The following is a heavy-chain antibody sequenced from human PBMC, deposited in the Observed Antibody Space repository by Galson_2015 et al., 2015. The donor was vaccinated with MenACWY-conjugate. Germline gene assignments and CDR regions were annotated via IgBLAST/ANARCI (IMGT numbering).Heavy chain of an antibody. CDR3: ARGYAPGRFDS. D-gene: IGHD1-1*01. V-gene: IGHV3-74*01. Sequence: SLRLSCAASGFSFHSCWMHWVRHAPGKGLVWVSRINSDGSSVRYADSVKGRFTISRDNAKNTLYLQMNSLRAEDTAVYYCARGYAPGRFDSWGQGALVTVSS. CDR1: GFSFHSCW. CDR2: INSDGSSV. J-gene: IGHJ5*01.